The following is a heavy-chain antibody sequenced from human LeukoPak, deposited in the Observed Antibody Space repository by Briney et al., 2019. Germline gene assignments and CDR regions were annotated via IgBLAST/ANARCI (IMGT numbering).Heavy chain of an antibody. D-gene: IGHD3-22*01. J-gene: IGHJ4*02. CDR3: ASTYYYDTSAFLPFGY. CDR1: GGAISSYY. CDR2: VYYSGST. Sequence: SETLSLTCTVSGGAISSYYWSWIRQPTGKGLEWIGYVYYSGSTNYNPSLKSRVTISVDTSKNQFSLKLSSVTTADTAVYYCASTYYYDTSAFLPFGYWGQGTLVTVSS. V-gene: IGHV4-59*01.